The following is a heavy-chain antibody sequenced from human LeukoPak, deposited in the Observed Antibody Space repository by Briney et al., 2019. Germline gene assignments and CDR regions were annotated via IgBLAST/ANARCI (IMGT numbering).Heavy chain of an antibody. CDR2: FYYIGST. CDR3: ARHANAYSSSWFDY. V-gene: IGHV4-59*08. Sequence: SETLSLTCTVSGDSISSSYWNWIRQPPGKGLEWIGYFYYIGSTNYNLSLKSRVTISVDTYRNQFSLKLSSVTAADTPVYYCARHANAYSSSWFDYWGQGTLVTVSS. D-gene: IGHD6-13*01. J-gene: IGHJ4*02. CDR1: GDSISSSY.